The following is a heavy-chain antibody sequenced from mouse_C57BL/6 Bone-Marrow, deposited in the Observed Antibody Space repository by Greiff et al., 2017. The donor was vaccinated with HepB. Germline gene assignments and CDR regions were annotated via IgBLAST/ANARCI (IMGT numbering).Heavy chain of an antibody. J-gene: IGHJ3*01. D-gene: IGHD2-14*01. Sequence: VKLQQPGAELVMPGASVKLSCKASGYTFTSYWMHWVKQRPGQGLEWIGEIDPSDSYTNYNQKFKGKSTLTVDKSSSTAYMQLSSLTSEDSAVYYCAGGYVFAYWGQGTLVTVSA. V-gene: IGHV1-69*01. CDR3: AGGYVFAY. CDR1: GYTFTSYW. CDR2: IDPSDSYT.